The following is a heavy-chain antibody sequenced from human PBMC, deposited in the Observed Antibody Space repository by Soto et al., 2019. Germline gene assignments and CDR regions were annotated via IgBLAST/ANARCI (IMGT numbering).Heavy chain of an antibody. Sequence: QVQLVQSGAEVKKQGASVKVSWKASGYTFTSSDINWVRQATGQALEWMGWMNPKSGNTGYAQQFQGRVTMTRSTSITTAYMELSSLRSEDTAVYYCVRVYGEIDYWGQGTLVTVSS. CDR3: VRVYGEIDY. CDR2: MNPKSGNT. D-gene: IGHD4-17*01. CDR1: GYTFTSSD. V-gene: IGHV1-8*01. J-gene: IGHJ4*02.